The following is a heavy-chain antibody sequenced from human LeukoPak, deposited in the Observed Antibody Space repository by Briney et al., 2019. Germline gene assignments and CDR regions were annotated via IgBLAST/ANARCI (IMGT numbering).Heavy chain of an antibody. CDR2: MNPNSGNT. J-gene: IGHJ6*03. Sequence: ASVKVSCKASGYTFTSYDINWVRQATGQGLEWMGWMNPNSGNTGYAQKFQGRVTITRNTSISTAYMELSSLRSEDTAVYYCARGPSSTSSRVRPYYMDVWGKGTTVTVSS. V-gene: IGHV1-8*03. CDR3: ARGPSSTSSRVRPYYMDV. CDR1: GYTFTSYD. D-gene: IGHD2-2*01.